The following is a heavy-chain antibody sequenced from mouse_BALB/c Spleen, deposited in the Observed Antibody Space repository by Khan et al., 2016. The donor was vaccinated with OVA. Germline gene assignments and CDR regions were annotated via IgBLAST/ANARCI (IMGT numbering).Heavy chain of an antibody. J-gene: IGHJ4*01. CDR1: GYTFTNYG. CDR3: SRTIATAAGAMAY. Sequence: QFQLVQSGPELKKPGETVKISCKASGYTFTNYGMNWVKQAPGKGLKWMGWINTYTGEPTYADDFKGRFAFSLETSASTAYLQINNLKNEDTATYFFSRTIATAAGAMAYWGQGTSVTVSS. V-gene: IGHV9-3-1*01. CDR2: INTYTGEP. D-gene: IGHD1-2*01.